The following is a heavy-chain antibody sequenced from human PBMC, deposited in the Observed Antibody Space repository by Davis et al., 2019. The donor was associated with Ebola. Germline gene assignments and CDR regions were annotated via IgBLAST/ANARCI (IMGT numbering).Heavy chain of an antibody. CDR1: GFTFSSYW. V-gene: IGHV3-74*01. J-gene: IGHJ4*02. CDR3: GVITDY. Sequence: GESLKISCAASGFTFSSYWMHWVRQAPGKGLVWVSRINSDGSSTSYADSVKGRFTISRDNAKNTLYLQMNSLRAEDTAVYYCGVITDYWGQGTLVTVSS. CDR2: INSDGSST. D-gene: IGHD3-22*01.